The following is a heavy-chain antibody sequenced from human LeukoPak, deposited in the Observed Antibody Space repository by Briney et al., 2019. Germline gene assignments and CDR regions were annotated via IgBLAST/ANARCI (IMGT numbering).Heavy chain of an antibody. Sequence: PSETLSLTCAVSGGSISSSNWWSWVRQPPGKGLEWIGEIYHSGSTNYNPSLKSRVTISVDKSKNQFSLKLSSVTAADTAVYYCASVSSGWHSRNWYFDLWGRGTLVTVSS. D-gene: IGHD6-19*01. CDR2: IYHSGST. CDR3: ASVSSGWHSRNWYFDL. V-gene: IGHV4-4*02. CDR1: GGSISSSNW. J-gene: IGHJ2*01.